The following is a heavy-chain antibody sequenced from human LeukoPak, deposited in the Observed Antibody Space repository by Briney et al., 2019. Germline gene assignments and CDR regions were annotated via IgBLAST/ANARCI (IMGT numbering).Heavy chain of an antibody. CDR2: ISYSASI. Sequence: SETLSLTCTVSGGSISSRPYYWRWLRQPPGKVLEWIGSISYSASIHYNPSLKSRVTISVETSKNHFSLRLSSVTAADTAVYYCATLEIEDYYFDYWGQGTLVTVSS. CDR1: GGSISSRPYY. J-gene: IGHJ4*02. D-gene: IGHD2-15*01. V-gene: IGHV4-39*01. CDR3: ATLEIEDYYFDY.